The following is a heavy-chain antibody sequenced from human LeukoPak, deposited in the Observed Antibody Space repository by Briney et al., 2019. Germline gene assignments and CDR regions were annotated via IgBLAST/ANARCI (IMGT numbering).Heavy chain of an antibody. V-gene: IGHV4-34*01. J-gene: IGHJ6*02. Sequence: SETLSLTCAVYGGSFSGYYWSWIRQPPGKGLEWIGEINHSGSTNYNPSLKSRVTISVDTSKNQSSLKLSSVTAADTAVYYCARDSIAVAGTGYYYGMDVWGQGTTVTVSS. CDR1: GGSFSGYY. D-gene: IGHD6-19*01. CDR3: ARDSIAVAGTGYYYGMDV. CDR2: INHSGST.